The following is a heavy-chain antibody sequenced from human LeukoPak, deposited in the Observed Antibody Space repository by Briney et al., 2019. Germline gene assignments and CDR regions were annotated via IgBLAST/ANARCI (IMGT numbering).Heavy chain of an antibody. CDR3: ARDFSNTSRFKVVVDF. CDR2: ISAYNGDT. D-gene: IGHD1-26*01. CDR1: GYTFTNYG. Sequence: ASVKVSCNASGYTFTNYGITWVRQAPGQGLELMGWISAYNGDTKYAQKVQGRLTMTTTASTSKAYMELRSLTSDDTAVYYCARDFSNTSRFKVVVDFWGQGTLVTVSS. J-gene: IGHJ4*02. V-gene: IGHV1-18*01.